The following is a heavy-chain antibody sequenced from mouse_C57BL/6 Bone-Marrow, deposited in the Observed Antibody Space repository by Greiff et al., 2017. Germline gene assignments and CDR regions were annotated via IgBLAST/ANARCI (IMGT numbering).Heavy chain of an antibody. D-gene: IGHD1-1*01. Sequence: EVLLLESGAGLVQPGGSLKLSCAASGFTFSDYYMYWVRQTPEKRLEWVAYISNGGGSTYYPAPVKGRFTISRDNAKNTLYLQMSRLMSEDTAMYYCARHRPRSSEGYFEGWGTGTTVTVSS. CDR3: ARHRPRSSEGYFEG. J-gene: IGHJ1*03. CDR2: ISNGGGST. V-gene: IGHV5-12*01. CDR1: GFTFSDYY.